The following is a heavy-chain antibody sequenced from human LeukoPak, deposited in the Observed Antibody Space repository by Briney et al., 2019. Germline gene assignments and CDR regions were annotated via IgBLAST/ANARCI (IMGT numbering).Heavy chain of an antibody. J-gene: IGHJ3*02. CDR1: GGSFSGYY. CDR2: INHSGST. V-gene: IGHV4-34*01. Sequence: SETLSLTCAVYGGSFSGYYWSWIRQPPGKGLEWIGEINHSGSTNYNPSLKSRVTISVDTSKNQFSLKLSSVTAADTAVYYCARELQNSYGDYRDAFDIWGQGTMVTVSS. D-gene: IGHD4-17*01. CDR3: ARELQNSYGDYRDAFDI.